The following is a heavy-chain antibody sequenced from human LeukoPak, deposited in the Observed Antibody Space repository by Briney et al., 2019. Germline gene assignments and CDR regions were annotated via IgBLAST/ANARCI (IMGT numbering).Heavy chain of an antibody. CDR1: GFTFSNYE. J-gene: IGHJ4*02. CDR3: ARDQVEQLVDY. V-gene: IGHV3-48*03. CDR2: ISDSGSFI. D-gene: IGHD6-6*01. Sequence: GGSLRLSCATSGFTFSNYEMTWVRQAPGKGLEWISYISDSGSFIDYADSVKGRFTISRDNAKNSLYLQMNSLRAEDTALYYCARDQVEQLVDYWGQGTLVTVSS.